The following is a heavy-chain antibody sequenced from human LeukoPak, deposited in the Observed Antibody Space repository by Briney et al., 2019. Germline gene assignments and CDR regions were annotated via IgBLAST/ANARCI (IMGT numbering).Heavy chain of an antibody. V-gene: IGHV3-48*03. CDR3: AELGITMIGGV. Sequence: PGRSLRLSCAASGFTFSRYGMHCVRQAPGKGLEWVSDINGSGGSTYYADSVKGRFTISRDNAKNSLYLQMNSLRAEDKAVYYCAELGITMIGGVWGKGTTVTISS. CDR1: GFTFSRYG. J-gene: IGHJ6*04. D-gene: IGHD3-10*02. CDR2: INGSGGST.